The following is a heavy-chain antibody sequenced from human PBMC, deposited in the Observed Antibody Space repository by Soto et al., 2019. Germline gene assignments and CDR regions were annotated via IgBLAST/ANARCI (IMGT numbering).Heavy chain of an antibody. V-gene: IGHV1-46*01. Sequence: ASVKVSCKAAGYTFSDYFMHWVRQAPGQGLEWVGLINPSGGATSYPQKFQGSVSLTVDTSTSTFSMELRSLRSDDTAVFYCARGRQKGRRTDAFVIWGQGTLVTVS. CDR1: GYTFSDYF. J-gene: IGHJ3*02. CDR3: ARGRQKGRRTDAFVI. CDR2: INPSGGAT.